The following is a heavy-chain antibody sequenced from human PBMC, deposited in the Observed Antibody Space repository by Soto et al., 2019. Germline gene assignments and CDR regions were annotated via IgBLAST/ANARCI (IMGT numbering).Heavy chain of an antibody. D-gene: IGHD2-15*01. CDR2: IYYSGST. J-gene: IGHJ5*02. Sequence: SETLSLTCTVSGGSISPFYWSWIRQPPGKGLEWIGYIYYSGSTNYNPSLKSRVTISIDTSKNQFYLKLSSVTAADTAVYYCARGKRSADTVVVVAARNWFDPWRQGTLVTVSS. CDR3: ARGKRSADTVVVVAARNWFDP. CDR1: GGSISPFY. V-gene: IGHV4-59*01.